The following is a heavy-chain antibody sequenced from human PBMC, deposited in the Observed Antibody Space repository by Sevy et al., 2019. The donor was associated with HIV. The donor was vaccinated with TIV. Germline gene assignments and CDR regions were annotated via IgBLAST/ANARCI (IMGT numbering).Heavy chain of an antibody. CDR1: GFTFSDYY. CDR2: ISSSGSTI. D-gene: IGHD3-3*01. Sequence: GGSLRLSCASSGFTFSDYYMSWIRQAPGKGLEWVSYISSSGSTIYYADSVKGRFTISRDNAKNSLYLQMNRLRAEDTAVYYCARAGGKYYGFWSGSPDFDYWGQGTLVTVSS. CDR3: ARAGGKYYGFWSGSPDFDY. J-gene: IGHJ4*02. V-gene: IGHV3-11*04.